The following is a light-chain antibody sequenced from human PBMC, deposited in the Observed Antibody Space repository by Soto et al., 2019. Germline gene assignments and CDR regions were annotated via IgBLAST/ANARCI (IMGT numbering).Light chain of an antibody. CDR2: EVR. J-gene: IGLJ3*02. CDR1: TSDIGGYNY. Sequence: QSALTQPASVSGSPGQSITISCTGTTSDIGGYNYVSWHQQHPGKAPKLMIHEVRYRPSGVSNRFSGSKSGNTASLTISGLVAEDEADYYCSYYASRGTLVFGGGTKLTVL. CDR3: SYYASRGTLV. V-gene: IGLV2-14*01.